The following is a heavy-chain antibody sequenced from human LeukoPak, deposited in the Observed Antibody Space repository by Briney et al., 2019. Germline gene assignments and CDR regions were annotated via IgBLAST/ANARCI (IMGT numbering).Heavy chain of an antibody. J-gene: IGHJ4*02. CDR2: INHSGST. CDR1: GGSISNSSYY. Sequence: SETLSLTCTVSGGSISNSSYYWGWIRQPPGKGLEWIGEINHSGSTNYNPSLKSRVTISVDTSKNQFSLKVSSVTAADTAVYYCARGSGYSSLDYWGQGTLVTVSS. V-gene: IGHV4-39*07. D-gene: IGHD3-22*01. CDR3: ARGSGYSSLDY.